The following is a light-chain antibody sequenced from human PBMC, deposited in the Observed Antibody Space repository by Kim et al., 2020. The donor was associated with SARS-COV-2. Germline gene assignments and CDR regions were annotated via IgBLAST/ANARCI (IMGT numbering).Light chain of an antibody. J-gene: IGKJ3*01. CDR1: LSVSSNY. Sequence: SPGEKAPLSCRARLSVSSNYSAWYQQKPGQAPRLLIYGASSRAPGIPDRFSGSVSGTDFTLTISRLEPEDFAVYYCQQYGSSLFTLGPGTKVDIK. CDR2: GAS. CDR3: QQYGSSLFT. V-gene: IGKV3-20*01.